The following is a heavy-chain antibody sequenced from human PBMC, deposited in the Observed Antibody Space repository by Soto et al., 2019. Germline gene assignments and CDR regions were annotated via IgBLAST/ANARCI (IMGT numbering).Heavy chain of an antibody. CDR2: ISYDGSNK. D-gene: IGHD2-15*01. Sequence: QAQLVESGGDVVQPGRSLRLSCAASGFTFSNYGMNWVRQAPGKGLEWVAVISYDGSNKYYADSVRGRFTSSRDNSKNTLYVQMDSLRTEDTAVYYCAKSPGQNCSGGSCHYHFDYWGQGTLVTVSS. CDR3: AKSPGQNCSGGSCHYHFDY. CDR1: GFTFSNYG. V-gene: IGHV3-30*18. J-gene: IGHJ4*02.